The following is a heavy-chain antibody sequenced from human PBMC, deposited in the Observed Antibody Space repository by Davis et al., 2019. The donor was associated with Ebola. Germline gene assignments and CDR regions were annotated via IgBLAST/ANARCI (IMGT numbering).Heavy chain of an antibody. CDR2: ISYDGSNK. CDR1: GFTFTRFP. CDR3: ARAVQTYYYDSSGYYSGYYFDY. J-gene: IGHJ4*02. D-gene: IGHD3-22*01. Sequence: PGGSLRLSCAASGFTFTRFPMHWVRQAPGKGLEWVALISYDGSNKYYADSVKGRFTISRDNSNNTLYVQMNSLRAEDTAVYYCARAVQTYYYDSSGYYSGYYFDYWGQGTLVTVSS. V-gene: IGHV3-30*04.